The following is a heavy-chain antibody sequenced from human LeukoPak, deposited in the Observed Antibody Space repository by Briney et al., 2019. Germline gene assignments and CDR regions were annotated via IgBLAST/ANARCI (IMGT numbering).Heavy chain of an antibody. V-gene: IGHV4-4*07. CDR1: GGSISSYY. J-gene: IGHJ3*02. CDR2: IYTSGST. D-gene: IGHD3-10*01. CDR3: ARWMVRGVTKGAFDI. Sequence: PSETLSLTCTVSGGSISSYYWSWLRQPAGKGLEWIGRIYTSGSTNYNPSLKSRVTISVDTSKNQFSLKLSSVTAADTAVYYCARWMVRGVTKGAFDIWGQGTMVTVSS.